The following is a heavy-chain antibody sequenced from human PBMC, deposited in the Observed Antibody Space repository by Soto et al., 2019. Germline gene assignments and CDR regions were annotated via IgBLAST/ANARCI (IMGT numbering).Heavy chain of an antibody. CDR1: GFTLIGYA. Sequence: PGGSLRLSCAASGFTLIGYAMDWVRQAPGKGLEYVSGISSNGVGTYYANSVQGRFTISRDNSKNTVYLQMGSPRAEDTAVYYCASHSYSPYYYYYGMDVWGQGTTVTVSS. D-gene: IGHD4-4*01. V-gene: IGHV3-64*01. J-gene: IGHJ6*02. CDR3: ASHSYSPYYYYYGMDV. CDR2: ISSNGVGT.